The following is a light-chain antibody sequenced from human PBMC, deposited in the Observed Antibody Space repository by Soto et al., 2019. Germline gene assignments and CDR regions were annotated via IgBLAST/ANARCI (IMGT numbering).Light chain of an antibody. CDR1: QSVSSY. V-gene: IGKV3-11*01. J-gene: IGKJ4*01. CDR3: QQRSNWHT. CDR2: DAS. Sequence: ELVLTQSPATLSLSPWERATLSCRASQSVSSYLAWYQQKPGQAPRLLIYDASNRATGIPARFSGSGSGTDFTITISSLEPEDFAVYYCQQRSNWHTFGGGTKVEIK.